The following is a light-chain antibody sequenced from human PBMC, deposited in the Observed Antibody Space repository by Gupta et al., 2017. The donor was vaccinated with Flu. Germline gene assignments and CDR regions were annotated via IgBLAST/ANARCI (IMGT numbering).Light chain of an antibody. V-gene: IGKV4-1*01. CDR3: QQDYSPPYT. J-gene: IGKJ2*01. CDR2: WAS. CDR1: KNVLYNSYNRNY. Sequence: LGERATRNCKYSKNVLYNSYNRNYLAWYQQKPGQPPKVLTYWASTRESGVPDRFVGSGSETDLTLTISSLQAEDVAVYYCQQDYSPPYTFGQGTKLEIK.